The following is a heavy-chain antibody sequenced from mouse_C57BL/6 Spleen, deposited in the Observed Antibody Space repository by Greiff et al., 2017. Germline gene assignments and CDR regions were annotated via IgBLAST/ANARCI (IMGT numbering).Heavy chain of an antibody. Sequence: QVQLKESGAELARPGASVKLSCKASGYTFTSYGISWVKQRTGQGLEWIGEIYPRSGNTYYNEKFKGKATLTADKSSSTAYMELRSLTSEDSAVYFCARRIYYDYDIYFDYWGQGTTLTVSS. J-gene: IGHJ2*01. CDR2: IYPRSGNT. CDR3: ARRIYYDYDIYFDY. V-gene: IGHV1-81*01. CDR1: GYTFTSYG. D-gene: IGHD2-4*01.